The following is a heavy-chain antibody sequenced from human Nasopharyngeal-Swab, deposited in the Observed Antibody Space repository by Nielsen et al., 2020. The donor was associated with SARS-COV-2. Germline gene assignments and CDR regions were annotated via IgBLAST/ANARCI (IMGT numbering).Heavy chain of an antibody. CDR1: GFSFSDHL. Sequence: GESLKNSCAASGFSFSDHLMHWVRQAPGKGLEWVSRINSDGSSTTYADSVKGRFTISRDNAKNTLYLQMNSLSAEDTAVYYCAREAAEWMVRTEYFQHWGQGTLVTVSS. CDR2: INSDGSST. CDR3: AREAAEWMVRTEYFQH. D-gene: IGHD6-19*01. V-gene: IGHV3-74*03. J-gene: IGHJ1*01.